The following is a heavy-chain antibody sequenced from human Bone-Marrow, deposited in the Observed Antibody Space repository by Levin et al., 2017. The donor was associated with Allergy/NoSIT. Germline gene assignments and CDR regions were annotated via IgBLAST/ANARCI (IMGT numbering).Heavy chain of an antibody. J-gene: IGHJ3*01. CDR3: ATEIIYDGFDL. D-gene: IGHD5-24*01. CDR1: GYSLTNYA. V-gene: IGHV1-3*01. CDR2: ITAGSGNA. Sequence: GESLKISCQASGYSLTNYAMHWVRQAPGQRLEWMGWITAGSGNAKYAQTFQGRVTIARDTSANTAYMELSSLTSEDTAIYYCATEIIYDGFDLWGHGTMVTVSS.